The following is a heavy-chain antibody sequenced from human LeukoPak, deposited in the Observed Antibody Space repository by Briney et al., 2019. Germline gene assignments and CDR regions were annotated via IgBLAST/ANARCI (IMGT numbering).Heavy chain of an antibody. CDR1: GFTFSTYS. V-gene: IGHV3-21*01. CDR2: ISGNDRYI. D-gene: IGHD3-10*01. Sequence: GGSLRLSCAASGFTFSTYSMNWVRQAPGKGLEWVSSISGNDRYIYYADSVKGRFTISRDNAKNSLYLQMNSLRAEDRAVYYCARDYYGDYYFDHWGQGTLVTVSS. J-gene: IGHJ4*02. CDR3: ARDYYGDYYFDH.